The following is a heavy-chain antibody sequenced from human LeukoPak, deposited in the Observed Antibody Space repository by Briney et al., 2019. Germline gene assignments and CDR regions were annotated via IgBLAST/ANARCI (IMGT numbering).Heavy chain of an antibody. CDR3: AREGDVGSKSREFDY. CDR1: GYTFTSYG. J-gene: IGHJ4*02. CDR2: ISAYNGNT. V-gene: IGHV1-18*01. D-gene: IGHD1-26*01. Sequence: ASVKVSCKASGYTFTSYGISWVRQAPGQGLEWMGWISAYNGNTNYAQKLQGRVTMTTDTSTSTAYMELRSLRADDTAVYYCAREGDVGSKSREFDYWGQGTLVTVSS.